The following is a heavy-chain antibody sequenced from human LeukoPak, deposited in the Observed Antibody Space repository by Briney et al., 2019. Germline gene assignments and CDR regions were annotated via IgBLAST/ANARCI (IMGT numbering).Heavy chain of an antibody. CDR3: ARGIAAAVPFDY. Sequence: PSETLSLTCTVSGDSISSHSYFWGWIRQPPGKGLEWIGNIHYIGSTYYNPSLKSRVTISVDTSTNQFSLKLSSVTAADTAVYYCARGIAAAVPFDYWGQGTLVTVSS. V-gene: IGHV4-39*01. D-gene: IGHD6-13*01. CDR2: IHYIGST. CDR1: GDSISSHSYF. J-gene: IGHJ4*02.